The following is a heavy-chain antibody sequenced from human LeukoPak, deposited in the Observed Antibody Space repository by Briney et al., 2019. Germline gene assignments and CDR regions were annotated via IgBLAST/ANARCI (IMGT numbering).Heavy chain of an antibody. V-gene: IGHV1-2*02. CDR3: ARGTYSSGYWLYFDY. J-gene: IGHJ4*02. D-gene: IGHD3-22*01. CDR2: INPNSGGT. Sequence: ASVKVSCKASGYTFTSYYMHWVRQAPGQGLEWMGWINPNSGGTNYAQKFQGRVTMTRDTSISKAYMELSRLRSDDTAVYYCARGTYSSGYWLYFDYWGQGTLVTVSS. CDR1: GYTFTSYY.